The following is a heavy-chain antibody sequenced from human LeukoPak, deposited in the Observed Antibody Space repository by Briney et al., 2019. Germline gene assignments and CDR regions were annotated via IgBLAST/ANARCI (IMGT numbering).Heavy chain of an antibody. D-gene: IGHD1-1*01. Sequence: SETLSLTCTVSGDSISSYYWSWIRQPAGKGLEWIGRIYTSGSTNYNPSLKSRVTMSVDTSKNQFSLKLSSVTAADTAVYYCAREVQLERLGFGKEGSAFDYWGQGTLVTVSS. V-gene: IGHV4-4*07. CDR2: IYTSGST. CDR1: GDSISSYY. J-gene: IGHJ4*02. CDR3: AREVQLERLGFGKEGSAFDY.